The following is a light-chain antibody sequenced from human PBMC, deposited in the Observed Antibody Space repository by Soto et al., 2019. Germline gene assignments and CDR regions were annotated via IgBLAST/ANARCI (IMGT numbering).Light chain of an antibody. CDR2: GAS. CDR1: QSVSSSY. CDR3: QQYNNWLIT. Sequence: EVVMTPSPATLSVSPVERATLSCRASQSVSSSYLTWYQQKPGQAPRLLIYGASTRATGIPARSSGSGSGTEFTLTISSLQSEDFAVYYCQQYNNWLITFGQGTRLEIK. V-gene: IGKV3-15*01. J-gene: IGKJ5*01.